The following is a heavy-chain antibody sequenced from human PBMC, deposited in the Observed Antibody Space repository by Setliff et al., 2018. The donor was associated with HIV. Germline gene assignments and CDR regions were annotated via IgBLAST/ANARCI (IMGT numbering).Heavy chain of an antibody. D-gene: IGHD1-26*01. Sequence: ASVKVSCKSFGDTLTTYGINWVRQAPGQGLEWLGWISAYSGNTHYAQKVQGRVTMTTDTSTSTAYMELRSLRLDDTAAYYCVRGGWEQPEYFQHWGQGTLVTVSS. V-gene: IGHV1-18*01. J-gene: IGHJ1*01. CDR2: ISAYSGNT. CDR1: GDTLTTYG. CDR3: VRGGWEQPEYFQH.